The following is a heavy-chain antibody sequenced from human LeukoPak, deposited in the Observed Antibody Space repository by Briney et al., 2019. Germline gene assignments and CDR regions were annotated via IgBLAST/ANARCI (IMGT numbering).Heavy chain of an antibody. CDR2: ISAYNGNT. CDR1: GYTFTSYG. V-gene: IGHV1-18*01. CDR3: ARGGGQQLGPYYYYYGMDV. J-gene: IGHJ6*02. D-gene: IGHD6-13*01. Sequence: APVKVSCKSSGYTFTSYGISWVRPAPGQGLEWMGWISAYNGNTNYAQKLQGRVTMTTDTSTSTAYMELRSLRSDDTAVYYCARGGGQQLGPYYYYYGMDVWGQGTTVTVSS.